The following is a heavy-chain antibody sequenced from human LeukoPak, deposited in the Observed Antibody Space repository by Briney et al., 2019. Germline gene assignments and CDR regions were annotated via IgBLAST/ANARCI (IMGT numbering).Heavy chain of an antibody. V-gene: IGHV4-4*07. Sequence: SETLSLTCTVSGGSISSYYWSWIRQPAGTALEWIGRIYTSGTITYNPSLKSRVTMSVDTSKNQFSLQLSSVTAADTAVYYCARALDYGDYLNWFDPWGQGTLVTVSS. D-gene: IGHD4-17*01. CDR2: IYTSGTI. CDR3: ARALDYGDYLNWFDP. J-gene: IGHJ5*02. CDR1: GGSISSYY.